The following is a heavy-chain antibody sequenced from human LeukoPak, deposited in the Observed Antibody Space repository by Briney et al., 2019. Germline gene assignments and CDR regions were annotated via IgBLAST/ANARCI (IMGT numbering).Heavy chain of an antibody. CDR2: INAGNGNT. V-gene: IGHV1-3*01. Sequence: ASVKVSCKASGYTFTSYAMHWVRQAPGQRLEWMGWINAGNGNTKYSQKFQGRVTITRDTSASTAYMELSSLRSEDTAVYYCARDFVAAAGTMGYWGQGTLVTVSS. J-gene: IGHJ4*02. CDR3: ARDFVAAAGTMGY. CDR1: GYTFTSYA. D-gene: IGHD6-13*01.